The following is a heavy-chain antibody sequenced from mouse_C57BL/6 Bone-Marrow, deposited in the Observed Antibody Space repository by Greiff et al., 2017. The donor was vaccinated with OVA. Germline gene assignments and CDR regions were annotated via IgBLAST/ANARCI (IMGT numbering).Heavy chain of an antibody. CDR2: INPSNGGT. D-gene: IGHD2-10*01. Sequence: VQLQQPGTELVKPGASVKLSCKASGYTFTSYWMHWVKPRPGQGLEWIGNINPSNGGTNYNEKFKSKATLTVDKPSSTAYIHLSSLTSEASAVYYFSSRHCLLGHSMDYWGQGTSVTVSS. V-gene: IGHV1-53*01. CDR1: GYTFTSYW. CDR3: SSRHCLLGHSMDY. J-gene: IGHJ4*01.